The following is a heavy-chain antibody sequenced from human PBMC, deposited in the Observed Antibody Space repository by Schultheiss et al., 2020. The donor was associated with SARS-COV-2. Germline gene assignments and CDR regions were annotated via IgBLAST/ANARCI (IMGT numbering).Heavy chain of an antibody. V-gene: IGHV3-13*01. CDR1: GFTFDDYA. J-gene: IGHJ4*02. Sequence: GGSLRLSCAASGFTFDDYAMHWVRQAPGKGLEWVSAIGTAGDTYYPGSVKGRFTISRDNAKNSLYLQMNSLRAEDTAVYYCARAHAYSSSADFDYWGQGTLVTVSS. CDR3: ARAHAYSSSADFDY. CDR2: IGTAGDT. D-gene: IGHD6-6*01.